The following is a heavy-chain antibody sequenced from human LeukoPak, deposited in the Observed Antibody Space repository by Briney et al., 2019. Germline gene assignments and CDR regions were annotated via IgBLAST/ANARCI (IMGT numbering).Heavy chain of an antibody. D-gene: IGHD2-2*01. CDR3: AKLPYCSSTSCFSMDV. J-gene: IGHJ6*04. CDR1: GFTFSSYG. V-gene: IGHV3-30*18. CDR2: ISYDGSNK. Sequence: GRSLRLSCAASGFTFSSYGMHWVRQAPGKGLEWVAVISYDGSNKYYADSVKGRLTISRDNSKNTLYLQMNSLRAEDTAVYYCAKLPYCSSTSCFSMDVWGKGTTVTVSS.